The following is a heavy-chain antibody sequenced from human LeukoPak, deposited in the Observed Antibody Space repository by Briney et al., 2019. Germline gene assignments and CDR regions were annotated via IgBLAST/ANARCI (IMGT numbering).Heavy chain of an antibody. J-gene: IGHJ4*02. CDR1: GFTFSSYG. D-gene: IGHD2-15*01. Sequence: GGSLRLSCAASGFTFSSYGMYWVRQAPGKGLEWVAFIRYDGRNKYYADSVKGRFTISRDNFKNTLYLQMNSLRAEDTAVYYCAKEGGDIVVVVAAGFDSWGQGTLVTVSS. V-gene: IGHV3-30*02. CDR3: AKEGGDIVVVVAAGFDS. CDR2: IRYDGRNK.